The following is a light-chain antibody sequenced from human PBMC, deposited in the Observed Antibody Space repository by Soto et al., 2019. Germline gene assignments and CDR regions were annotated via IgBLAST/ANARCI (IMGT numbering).Light chain of an antibody. J-gene: IGKJ1*01. CDR1: QSIRYY. V-gene: IGKV1-5*01. CDR2: GAS. CDR3: QHQNSDSQT. Sequence: DIQLTQSPPTLSASVGDRVTITCRASQSIRYYLAWYQQMPGKAPKLLIYGASSLQSGVPSRFSGSGSGTEFTLTISSLQPDDFATYFCQHQNSDSQTFGQGTKVDIK.